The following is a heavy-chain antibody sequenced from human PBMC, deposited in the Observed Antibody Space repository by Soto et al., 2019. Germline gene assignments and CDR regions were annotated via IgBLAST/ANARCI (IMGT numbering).Heavy chain of an antibody. D-gene: IGHD3-3*01. Sequence: SETLSLTCTVSGGSISSYYWSWVRQPPGKGLEWIGYIYYSGSTNYNPSLKSRVTISVDTSKNQFSLKLSSVTAADTAVYYCARDPGRLRFPGHYGMDVWGQGTTVTVS. CDR2: IYYSGST. V-gene: IGHV4-59*01. J-gene: IGHJ6*02. CDR1: GGSISSYY. CDR3: ARDPGRLRFPGHYGMDV.